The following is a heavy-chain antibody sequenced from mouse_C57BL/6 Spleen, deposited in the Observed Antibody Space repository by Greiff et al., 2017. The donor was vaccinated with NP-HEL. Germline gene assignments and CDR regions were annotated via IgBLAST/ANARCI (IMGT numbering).Heavy chain of an antibody. J-gene: IGHJ1*03. Sequence: VQLQQSGAELVRPGTSVKVSCKASGYAFTNYLIEWVKQRPGQGLEWIGVINPGSGGTNYNEKFKGKATLTADKSSSTAYMQLSSLTSEDSAVYFCARSPKVITTVDRYFDVWGTGTTVTVSS. CDR2: INPGSGGT. V-gene: IGHV1-54*01. D-gene: IGHD1-1*01. CDR3: ARSPKVITTVDRYFDV. CDR1: GYAFTNYL.